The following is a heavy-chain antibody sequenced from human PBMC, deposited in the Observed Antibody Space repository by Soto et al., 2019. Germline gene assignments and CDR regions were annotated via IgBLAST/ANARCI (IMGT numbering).Heavy chain of an antibody. V-gene: IGHV3-48*02. D-gene: IGHD6-13*01. J-gene: IGHJ6*02. Sequence: EVQLVESGGGLVQPGGSLRLSCAASGFTFSSYSMNWVRQAPGKGLEWVSYISSSSSTIYYADSVKGRFTISRDNAKNSLYLQMNSLRDEDTAVYYCAREKSSSWLVVSENYYYGMDVWGQGTTVTVSS. CDR3: AREKSSSWLVVSENYYYGMDV. CDR1: GFTFSSYS. CDR2: ISSSSSTI.